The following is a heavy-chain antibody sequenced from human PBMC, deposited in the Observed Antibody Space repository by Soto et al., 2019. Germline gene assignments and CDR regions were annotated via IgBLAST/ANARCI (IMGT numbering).Heavy chain of an antibody. D-gene: IGHD2-2*01. CDR3: ARTLGKYQLLGRDAFDI. J-gene: IGHJ3*02. CDR2: INPNSGGT. Sequence: GASVKVSCKASGYTFTGYYMHWARQAPGQGLEWMGWINPNSGGTNYAQKFQGWVTMTRDTSISTAYMELSRLRSDDTAVYYCARTLGKYQLLGRDAFDIWGQGTMVTVSS. CDR1: GYTFTGYY. V-gene: IGHV1-2*04.